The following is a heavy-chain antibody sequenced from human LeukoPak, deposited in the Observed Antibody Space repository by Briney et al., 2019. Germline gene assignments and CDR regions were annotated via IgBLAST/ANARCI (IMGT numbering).Heavy chain of an antibody. J-gene: IGHJ4*02. Sequence: GGSLRLSCAASGFTFISYDMSWVRQAPGKGLEWASSISGGGSAYYADSVKRRFTISRNNSKTTLYLQMNSLRAEDTAVYYCAKAFYSGSYLGFDYWGQGTLVTVSS. V-gene: IGHV3-23*01. CDR1: GFTFISYD. CDR2: ISGGGSA. D-gene: IGHD1-26*01. CDR3: AKAFYSGSYLGFDY.